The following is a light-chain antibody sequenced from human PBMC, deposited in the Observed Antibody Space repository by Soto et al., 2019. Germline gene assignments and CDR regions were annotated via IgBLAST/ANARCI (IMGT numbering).Light chain of an antibody. V-gene: IGKV3-20*01. CDR2: GAS. CDR1: QSVSSSY. J-gene: IGKJ3*01. CDR3: QQYGSSPFT. Sequence: EIVLTQSPGTLPLSPGERATLSCRASQSVSSSYLAWYQQKPGQAPRLLIYGASSRATGIPDRFSGSGSGTDFTLTISRLEPEDFAVYYCQQYGSSPFTFGPGTKVDIK.